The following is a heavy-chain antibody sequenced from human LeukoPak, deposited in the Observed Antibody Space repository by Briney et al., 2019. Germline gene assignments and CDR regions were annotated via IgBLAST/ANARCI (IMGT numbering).Heavy chain of an antibody. D-gene: IGHD1-26*01. CDR3: ARHRGGSPPYYYYYMDV. J-gene: IGHJ6*03. V-gene: IGHV4-39*01. CDR2: IYYSGST. CDR1: GGSISSSSYY. Sequence: SETLSLTCTVSGGSISSSSYYWGWIRQPPGKGLEWIGSIYYSGSTYYNPSLKSRVTISVDTSKNQFSLKLSSVTAADTAVYYCARHRGGSPPYYYYYMDVWGKGTTVTVSS.